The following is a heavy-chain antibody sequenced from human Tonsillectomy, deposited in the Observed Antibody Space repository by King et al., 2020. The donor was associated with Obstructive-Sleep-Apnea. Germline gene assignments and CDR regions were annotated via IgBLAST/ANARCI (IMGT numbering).Heavy chain of an antibody. D-gene: IGHD6-13*01. CDR3: AHSPGIAAAGTGGWFDP. Sequence: QLVQSGAEMKKPGASVKVSCKASGYTFTSYYMHWVRQAPGQGLEWMGIINPSGGSTSYAQKFQGRDTLTRDTSTSTDYMELSSLRSEDTAVYYCAHSPGIAAAGTGGWFDPWGQGTLVTVSS. J-gene: IGHJ5*02. CDR1: GYTFTSYY. CDR2: INPSGGST. V-gene: IGHV1-46*01.